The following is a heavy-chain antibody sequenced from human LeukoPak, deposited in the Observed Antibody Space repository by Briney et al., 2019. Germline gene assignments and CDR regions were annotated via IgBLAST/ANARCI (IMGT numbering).Heavy chain of an antibody. Sequence: GGSLKISCKGSGYRFTSYWIGWVRRIPGKGLEWMGIIYPGDSDTRYSPSFQGQVTISADKSISTSYLQWSSLKASDTAMYYCARTEFNDAFDIWGQGTMVTVSS. J-gene: IGHJ3*02. D-gene: IGHD1-14*01. CDR2: IYPGDSDT. CDR1: GYRFTSYW. CDR3: ARTEFNDAFDI. V-gene: IGHV5-51*01.